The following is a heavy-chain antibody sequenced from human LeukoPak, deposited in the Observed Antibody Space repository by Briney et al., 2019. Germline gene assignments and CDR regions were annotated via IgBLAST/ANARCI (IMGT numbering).Heavy chain of an antibody. CDR3: ARVVIVGSTLWPDGFDI. CDR2: IYSGGST. V-gene: IGHV3-53*01. J-gene: IGHJ3*02. D-gene: IGHD1-26*01. Sequence: PGGSLRLSCAVSGFTVSSNYMSWVRQAPGKGLEWVSVIYSGGSTSYADSVKGRFTISRDNSKNTLYLQMNSLRAEDTAVYYCARVVIVGSTLWPDGFDIWGQGTMVTVSS. CDR1: GFTVSSNY.